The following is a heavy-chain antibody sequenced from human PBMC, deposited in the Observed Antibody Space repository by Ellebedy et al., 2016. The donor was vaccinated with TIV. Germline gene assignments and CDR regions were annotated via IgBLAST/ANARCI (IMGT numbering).Heavy chain of an antibody. CDR2: ITYSGGST. CDR3: ARGGGCFGDSCYYADF. Sequence: GESLKISCAASGFTFSSYAMTWVRQAPGKGLEWVSAITYSGGSTYYADSVKGRFTLSRDNSKNTLYLQMNSLRAEDTAVYYCARGGGCFGDSCYYADFWGQGTLVTVSS. V-gene: IGHV3-23*01. D-gene: IGHD2-21*01. J-gene: IGHJ4*02. CDR1: GFTFSSYA.